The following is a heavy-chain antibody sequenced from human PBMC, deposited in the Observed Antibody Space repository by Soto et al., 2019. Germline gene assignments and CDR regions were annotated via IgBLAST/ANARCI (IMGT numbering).Heavy chain of an antibody. J-gene: IGHJ4*02. Sequence: PGGSLRRSCAASGFTFSSYWMHWVRQAPGKGLVWVSRINSDGSSTSYADSVKGRFTISRDNAKNTLYLQMNSLRAEDTAVYYCARAPYSSSWFDYWGQGTLVTVSS. D-gene: IGHD6-13*01. CDR2: INSDGSST. V-gene: IGHV3-74*01. CDR3: ARAPYSSSWFDY. CDR1: GFTFSSYW.